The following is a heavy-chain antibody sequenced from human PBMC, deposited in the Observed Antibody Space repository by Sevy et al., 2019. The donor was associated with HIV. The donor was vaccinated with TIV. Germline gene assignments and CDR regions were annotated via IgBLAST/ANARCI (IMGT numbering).Heavy chain of an antibody. CDR3: AGGHVLRDY. V-gene: IGHV3-48*02. Sequence: GGSLRLSCVASGFTFRDISMNWVRQAPGKGLGWLSYISRSSSTISYADPVKGRITISRDNAMNSLYLQMDSLRDGDTAVYYCAGGHVLRDYWGQGALVTVSS. D-gene: IGHD3-3*01. CDR1: GFTFRDIS. J-gene: IGHJ4*02. CDR2: ISRSSSTI.